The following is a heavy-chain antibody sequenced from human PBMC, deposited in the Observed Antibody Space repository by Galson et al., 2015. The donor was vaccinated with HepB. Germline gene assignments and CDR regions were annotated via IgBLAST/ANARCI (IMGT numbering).Heavy chain of an antibody. Sequence: SLRLSCAASGFTFSSYSMNWVRQAPGKGLEWVSSISSSSSYIYYADSVKGRFTISRDNAKNSLYLQMNSLRAEDTAVYYCARLTRYCSSTSCYIGDYCYYYGMDVWGQGTTVTVSS. CDR2: ISSSSSYI. D-gene: IGHD2-2*02. CDR3: ARLTRYCSSTSCYIGDYCYYYGMDV. CDR1: GFTFSSYS. J-gene: IGHJ6*02. V-gene: IGHV3-21*01.